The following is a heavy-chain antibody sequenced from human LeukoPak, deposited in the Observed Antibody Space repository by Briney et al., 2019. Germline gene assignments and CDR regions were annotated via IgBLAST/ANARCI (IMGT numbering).Heavy chain of an antibody. CDR1: GGTFSSYA. Sequence: SVKVSCKASGGTFSSYAISWVRQAPGQGLEWMGRIIPIFGTANYAQKFQGRVTITTDESTSTAYMELSSLRSEDTVVYYCAREYGVWDSSGYSYYFDYWGQGTLVTVSS. CDR2: IIPIFGTA. D-gene: IGHD3-22*01. J-gene: IGHJ4*02. V-gene: IGHV1-69*05. CDR3: AREYGVWDSSGYSYYFDY.